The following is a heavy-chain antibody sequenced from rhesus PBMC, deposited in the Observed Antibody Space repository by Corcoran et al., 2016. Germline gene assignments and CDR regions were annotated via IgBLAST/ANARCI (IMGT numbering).Heavy chain of an antibody. D-gene: IGHD5-36*01. CDR3: AREGDIATVTDWYFDL. CDR1: GGSISSNY. CDR2: SSGSGGST. Sequence: QLQLQESGPGLVKPSETLSLTCAVSGGSISSNYWSWIRQPPGKGLEWIGRSSGSGGSTDDNPSLKSRVTISTDTSKNQFSLKLSSVTAADTAVYYCAREGDIATVTDWYFDLWGPGTPITISS. V-gene: IGHV4-173*01. J-gene: IGHJ2*01.